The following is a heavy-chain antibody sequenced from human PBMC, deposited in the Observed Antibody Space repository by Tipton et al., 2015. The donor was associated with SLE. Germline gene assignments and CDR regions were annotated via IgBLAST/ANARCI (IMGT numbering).Heavy chain of an antibody. CDR3: ARAQRDFDYIWGSYRLNYFDY. CDR1: GYSISSGYY. Sequence: TLSLTCAVSGYSISSGYYWGWIRQPPGKGLEWFGSIYHSGSTYYNPSLRRRITISVDTSKNQFSLKLNSVTAADTAVYYCARAQRDFDYIWGSYRLNYFDYWGQGTLVTVSS. V-gene: IGHV4-38-2*01. CDR2: IYHSGST. D-gene: IGHD3-16*02. J-gene: IGHJ4*02.